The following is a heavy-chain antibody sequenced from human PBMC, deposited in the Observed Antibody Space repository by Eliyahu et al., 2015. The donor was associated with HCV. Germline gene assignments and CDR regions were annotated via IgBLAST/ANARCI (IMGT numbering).Heavy chain of an antibody. CDR3: ARGAPLRFDP. Sequence: EVQLVESGGGLVKPGGSLXXXXAASGFTFSNXSMNWVRQAPGKGLEWXSSISSSSSYIYYADSVKGRFTISRDNAKNSLYLQMNSLRAEDTAVYYCARGAPLRFDPWGQGTLVTVSS. V-gene: IGHV3-21*01. J-gene: IGHJ5*02. CDR2: ISSSSSYI. D-gene: IGHD1-26*01. CDR1: GFTFSNXS.